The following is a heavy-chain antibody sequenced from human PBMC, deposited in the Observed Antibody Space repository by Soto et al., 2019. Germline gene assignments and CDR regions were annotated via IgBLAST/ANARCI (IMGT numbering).Heavy chain of an antibody. V-gene: IGHV3-48*01. CDR1: GFTFSSYS. CDR2: ISSSSSTI. Sequence: EVQLVESGGGLVQPGGSLRLSCAASGFTFSSYSMNWVRQAPGKGLEWVSYISSSSSTIYYADSVKGRFTISRDNAKNSLYLQMNSLRAEDKAVYYCARDQGYCSGGSCYPDAFDIWGQGTMVTVSS. D-gene: IGHD2-15*01. CDR3: ARDQGYCSGGSCYPDAFDI. J-gene: IGHJ3*02.